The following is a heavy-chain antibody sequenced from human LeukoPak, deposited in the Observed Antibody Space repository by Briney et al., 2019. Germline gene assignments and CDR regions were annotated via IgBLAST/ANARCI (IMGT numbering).Heavy chain of an antibody. D-gene: IGHD3-10*01. Sequence: GGSLRLSCVGSGFTFKNYAIFWVRQAPGQGLEWAALISDGGTNQYFADSVKDRFSISRDDSKSTVYLQMNGLRTEDTAVYYCARGYDSGSLYTSLKYWRRGTLVTDPS. J-gene: IGHJ4*02. V-gene: IGHV3-30*04. CDR1: GFTFKNYA. CDR3: ARGYDSGSLYTSLKY. CDR2: ISDGGTNQ.